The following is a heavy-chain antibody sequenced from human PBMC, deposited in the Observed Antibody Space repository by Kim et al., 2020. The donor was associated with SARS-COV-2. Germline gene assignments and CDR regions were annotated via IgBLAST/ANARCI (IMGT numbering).Heavy chain of an antibody. CDR1: GFTLSAYG. D-gene: IGHD1-26*01. CDR3: AKDGRWPKDAFDI. Sequence: GGSLRLSCAASGFTLSAYGMSWVRQAPGEGLEWVSAISGGSGATYYPASVKGRFTISRDNSKNTLYLQMNGLRAEDTAVYYCAKDGRWPKDAFDIWGQGTMVTVSS. CDR2: ISGGSGAT. J-gene: IGHJ3*02. V-gene: IGHV3-23*01.